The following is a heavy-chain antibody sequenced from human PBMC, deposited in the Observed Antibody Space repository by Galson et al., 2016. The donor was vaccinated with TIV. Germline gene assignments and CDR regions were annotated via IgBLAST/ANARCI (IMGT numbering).Heavy chain of an antibody. Sequence: SVKVSCKASGGTFNNYAISWVRRAPGRGLEWMGGILPISGTTNYAQQFQDRVTISTDGFTSTAYMELSSLTSEDTAIYYCARPSYGSAYYGLDVWGQGTTVTVSS. CDR1: GGTFNNYA. D-gene: IGHD4-17*01. V-gene: IGHV1-69*05. J-gene: IGHJ6*02. CDR3: ARPSYGSAYYGLDV. CDR2: ILPISGTT.